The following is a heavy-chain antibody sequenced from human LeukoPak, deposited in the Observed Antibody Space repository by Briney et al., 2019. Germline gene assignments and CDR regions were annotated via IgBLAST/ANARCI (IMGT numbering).Heavy chain of an antibody. CDR3: AKDKGSVSIGVRRDYGMDV. J-gene: IGHJ6*02. CDR2: ISYDGDYK. D-gene: IGHD6-6*01. Sequence: PGGSLRLSCAASGFTFGSYGMHWVRQAPGKGLEWVAVISYDGDYKYYADSVKGRFTVSRDNSKDALFLQMNSLRAEDTAVYYCAKDKGSVSIGVRRDYGMDVWGQGTTVTVSS. V-gene: IGHV3-30*18. CDR1: GFTFGSYG.